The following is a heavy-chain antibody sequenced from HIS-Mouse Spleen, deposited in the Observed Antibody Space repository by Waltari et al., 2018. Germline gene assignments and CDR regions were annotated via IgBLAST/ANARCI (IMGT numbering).Heavy chain of an antibody. CDR3: VRATSDSSGYPYYFDY. D-gene: IGHD3-22*01. V-gene: IGHV4-30-2*01. J-gene: IGHJ4*02. CDR1: GGSISSGGYS. CDR2: IYHSGST. Sequence: QLQLQESGPGLVKPSQTLSLTCAVSGGSISSGGYSWSWIRQPPGKGLEWIGYIYHSGSTYYNPPVTSGVTISVDRSKNQFSLKLSSVTAADTAVYYCVRATSDSSGYPYYFDYWGQGTLVTVSS.